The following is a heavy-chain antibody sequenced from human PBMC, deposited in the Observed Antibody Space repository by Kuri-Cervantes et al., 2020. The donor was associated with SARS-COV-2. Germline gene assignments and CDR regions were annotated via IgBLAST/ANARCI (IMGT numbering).Heavy chain of an antibody. Sequence: SETLSLTCTVSGGSISSYYWSWIRQPPGKGLEWIGYIYYSGSTNYNPSLKSRVTISVDTSKNQFSLKLSSVTAADTAVYYCARVPQWGSTIQKNWYFDLWGRGTLVTVSS. CDR2: IYYSGST. CDR1: GGSISSYY. J-gene: IGHJ2*01. CDR3: ARVPQWGSTIQKNWYFDL. D-gene: IGHD2-2*01. V-gene: IGHV4-59*01.